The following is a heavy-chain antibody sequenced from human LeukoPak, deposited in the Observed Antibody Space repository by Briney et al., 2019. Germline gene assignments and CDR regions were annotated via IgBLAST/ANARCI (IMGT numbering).Heavy chain of an antibody. CDR1: GFTFGDYA. CDR3: TREGTSGYFHYFDY. CDR2: IRSKGYGGTT. J-gene: IGHJ4*02. D-gene: IGHD3-22*01. V-gene: IGHV3-49*04. Sequence: QSGGSLRLSCTASGFTFGDYAMSWVRQAPGKGLEWVGFIRSKGYGGTTEYAASVKGRFTISRDDSKSIAYLQMNSLKTEDTAVYYCTREGTSGYFHYFDYWGQGTLVTVSS.